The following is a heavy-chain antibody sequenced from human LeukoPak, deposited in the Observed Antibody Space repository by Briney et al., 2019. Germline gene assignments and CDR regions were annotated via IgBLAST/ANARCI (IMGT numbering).Heavy chain of an antibody. CDR1: GFTFSSYW. V-gene: IGHV3-74*01. CDR2: INNDGSRT. J-gene: IGHJ5*02. CDR3: ARVRGESPRWFDP. Sequence: PGGCLRLSCAASGFTFSSYWMHWVRQASGKGLVWVAHINNDGSRTNYADSVKGRFTVSRDNAKNMWYLQMNSLTVEDTAVYYCARVRGESPRWFDPWGQGTLVTVSS. D-gene: IGHD3-10*01.